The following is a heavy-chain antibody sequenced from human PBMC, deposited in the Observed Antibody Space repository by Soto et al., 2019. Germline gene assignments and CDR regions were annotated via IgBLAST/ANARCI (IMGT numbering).Heavy chain of an antibody. CDR1: GYTFTSYY. Sequence: ASVKVSCKASGYTFTSYYMHWVRQAPGQGLEWMGIINPSGGSTSYAQKFQGRVTMTRDTSTSTVYMELSSLRSEDTAVYYCASERWLQFCMDVWGQGTTVTVSS. V-gene: IGHV1-46*01. D-gene: IGHD5-12*01. J-gene: IGHJ6*02. CDR3: ASERWLQFCMDV. CDR2: INPSGGST.